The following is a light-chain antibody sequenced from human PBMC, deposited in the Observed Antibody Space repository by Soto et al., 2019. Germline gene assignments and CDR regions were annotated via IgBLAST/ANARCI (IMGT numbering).Light chain of an antibody. CDR3: AAWDDSLSGVV. J-gene: IGLJ2*01. V-gene: IGLV1-47*01. CDR1: SSNIGSNF. CDR2: RND. Sequence: QSVLTQPPSASGTPGQRVTISCSGSSSNIGSNFAYWYQQLPGTAPKLLIYRNDQRPSGVPDRISGSKSGISASLAISGLRSEDEADYYCAAWDDSLSGVVFGGGTKVTVL.